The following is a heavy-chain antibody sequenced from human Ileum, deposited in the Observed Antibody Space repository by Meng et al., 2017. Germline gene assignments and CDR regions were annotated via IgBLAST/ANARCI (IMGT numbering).Heavy chain of an antibody. CDR3: ASGGDTIFGVVTTFDY. Sequence: QGQCVQSGAEVKKPGSSVKVSCKASGGTFSSYAISWVRQAPGQGLEWMGGIIPIFGTANYAQKFQGRVTITADKSTSTAYMELSSLRSEDTAVYYCASGGDTIFGVVTTFDYWGQGTLVTVSS. CDR1: GGTFSSYA. D-gene: IGHD3-3*01. J-gene: IGHJ4*02. V-gene: IGHV1-69*06. CDR2: IIPIFGTA.